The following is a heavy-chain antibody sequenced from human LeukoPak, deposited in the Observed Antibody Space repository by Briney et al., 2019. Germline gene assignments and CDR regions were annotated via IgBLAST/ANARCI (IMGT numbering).Heavy chain of an antibody. CDR1: GFTFSDYY. V-gene: IGHV3-11*06. J-gene: IGHJ6*04. CDR2: ISSSSSYT. Sequence: GGSLGLSCAASGFTFSDYYMSWIRQAPGKGLEWVSYISSSSSYTNYADSVKGRFTISRDNAKNSLYLQMNGLRAEDTAVYYCARDPTTVTTSYGMDVWGKGTTVTVSS. CDR3: ARDPTTVTTSYGMDV. D-gene: IGHD4-17*01.